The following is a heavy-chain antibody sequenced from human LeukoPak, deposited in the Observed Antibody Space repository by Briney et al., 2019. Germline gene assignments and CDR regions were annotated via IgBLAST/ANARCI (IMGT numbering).Heavy chain of an antibody. V-gene: IGHV1-2*02. CDR1: GYIFTDYY. J-gene: IGHJ5*01. Sequence: ASVKVSCKASGYIFTDYYMHWVRQAPGQGLEWMGRINPNSGGTNYAQKFQGKVTMTRDTSISTAYMELSRLRSDDTAVYYCARPWEITMSERSYNWFDYWGQGTLVTVSS. CDR3: ARPWEITMSERSYNWFDY. D-gene: IGHD1-26*01. CDR2: INPNSGGT.